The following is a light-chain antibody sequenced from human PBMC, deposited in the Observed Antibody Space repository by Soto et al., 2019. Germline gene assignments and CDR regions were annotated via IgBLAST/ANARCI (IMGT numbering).Light chain of an antibody. CDR3: QTWGTGPV. J-gene: IGLJ2*01. CDR1: SGHTSYA. V-gene: IGLV4-69*01. CDR2: INRDGSH. Sequence: QLVLTQSPSASASLGASVKLTCTLSSGHTSYAIAWHQQQPQKGPRYLMKINRDGSHIKGDGIPDRFSGSSSGAERYLTISSLQSEDEADYYCQTWGTGPVFGGGTKLTVL.